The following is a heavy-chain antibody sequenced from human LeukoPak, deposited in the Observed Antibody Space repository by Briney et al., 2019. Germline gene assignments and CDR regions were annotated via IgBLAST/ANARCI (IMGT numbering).Heavy chain of an antibody. CDR3: AKGDEWFDP. V-gene: IGHV4-59*01. CDR1: GGSISSYY. CDR2: IYYSGST. D-gene: IGHD3-16*01. Sequence: SETLSLTCTVSGGSISSYYWSWIRQPPGKGLEWIGYIYYSGSTNYNPSLKCRVTISVDTSKNQFSLKLSSVTAADTAVYYCAKGDEWFDPWGQGTLVTVSP. J-gene: IGHJ5*02.